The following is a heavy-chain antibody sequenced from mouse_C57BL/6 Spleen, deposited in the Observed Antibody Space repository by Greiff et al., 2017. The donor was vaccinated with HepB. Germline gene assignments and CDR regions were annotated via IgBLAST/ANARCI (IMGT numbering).Heavy chain of an antibody. CDR3: ARRQINYYGGSYDYYAMDY. CDR1: GFTFSDYG. CDR2: ISNFAYST. J-gene: IGHJ4*01. Sequence: EVKLEEPGGGLVQPGASLKLSCAASGFTFSDYGMAWVRQAPRKGPEWVAYISNFAYSTNYAETVTGRFTIARENATNTLYLEMSSLRSEDTAMYYCARRQINYYGGSYDYYAMDYWGQGTSVTVSS. D-gene: IGHD1-1*01. V-gene: IGHV5-15*04.